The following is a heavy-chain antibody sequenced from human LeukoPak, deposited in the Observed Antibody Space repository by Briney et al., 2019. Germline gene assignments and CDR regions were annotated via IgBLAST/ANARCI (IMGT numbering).Heavy chain of an antibody. CDR2: ISAYNGNT. CDR3: ARDRYWGSSGYYFDY. V-gene: IGHV1-18*01. CDR1: GYTFTSYG. J-gene: IGHJ4*02. D-gene: IGHD3-16*01. Sequence: ASVKVSCKASGYTFTSYGISWVRQAPGQGLEWMGWISAYNGNTNYAQKLQGRVTMTTDTSTSTAYMELRSLRSDDTAVYYCARDRYWGSSGYYFDYWGQGTLVTVSS.